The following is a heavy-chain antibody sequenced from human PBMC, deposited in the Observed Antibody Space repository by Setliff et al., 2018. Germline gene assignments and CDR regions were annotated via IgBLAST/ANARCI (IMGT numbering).Heavy chain of an antibody. CDR3: ARAHTWSLPNDNSGYPGWFDP. Sequence: KTSETLSLTCNVSGASVSSHYWDWIRQPPGKGLEWIGFISYSGITTYNVSLRSRATISVDTSNNQFSLKLSSVTAADTAVYYCARAHTWSLPNDNSGYPGWFDPWGQGTLVTSPQ. V-gene: IGHV4-59*08. D-gene: IGHD3-22*01. CDR2: ISYSGIT. J-gene: IGHJ5*02. CDR1: GASVSSHY.